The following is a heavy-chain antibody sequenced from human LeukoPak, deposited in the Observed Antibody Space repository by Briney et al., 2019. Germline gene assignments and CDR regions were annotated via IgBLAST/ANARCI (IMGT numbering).Heavy chain of an antibody. CDR3: ASRAARALYYFDY. Sequence: ASVKVSCKDSGGTFSSYAISCVRQAPGQGLEWMGGIIPIFGTANYAQKFQGRVTITADESTSTAYMELSSLRSEDTAVYYCASRAARALYYFDYWGQGTLVTVSS. CDR1: GGTFSSYA. V-gene: IGHV1-69*13. D-gene: IGHD6-6*01. CDR2: IIPIFGTA. J-gene: IGHJ4*02.